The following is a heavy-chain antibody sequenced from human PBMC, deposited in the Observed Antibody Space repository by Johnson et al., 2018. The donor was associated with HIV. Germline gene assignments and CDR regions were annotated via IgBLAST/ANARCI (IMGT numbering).Heavy chain of an antibody. J-gene: IGHJ3*02. CDR3: ARDRGGITGTQSAFDI. V-gene: IGHV3-33*08. Sequence: QVQLVESGGGLVKPGGSLRLSCAASGFTLSHYGMHWVRQAPGKGLEWVAVIWYDGSNKYYTDSVKGRFTISRDNSKNSLYLQMNSLRAEDTAVYYCARDRGGITGTQSAFDIWGQGTMVTVSS. CDR1: GFTLSHYG. D-gene: IGHD1-20*01. CDR2: IWYDGSNK.